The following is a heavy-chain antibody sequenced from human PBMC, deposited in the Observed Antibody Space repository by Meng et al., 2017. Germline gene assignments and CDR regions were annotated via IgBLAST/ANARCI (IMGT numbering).Heavy chain of an antibody. CDR2: INHSGST. CDR3: ARGVQCSTSCYIDY. Sequence: QLRLQQGGAGLLKPSETLSLTCAVYGGSFSGYYWSWIRQPPGKGLEWIGEINHSGSTNYNPSLKSRVTISVDTSKNQFSLKLSSVTAADTAVYYCARGVQCSTSCYIDYWGQGTLVTVSS. CDR1: GGSFSGYY. D-gene: IGHD2-2*02. J-gene: IGHJ4*02. V-gene: IGHV4-34*01.